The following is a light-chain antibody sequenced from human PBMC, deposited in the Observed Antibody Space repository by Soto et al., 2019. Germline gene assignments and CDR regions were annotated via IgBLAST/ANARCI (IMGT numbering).Light chain of an antibody. CDR1: SSDVGGYNY. CDR3: SSYAASNNSYFV. V-gene: IGLV2-8*01. CDR2: EVT. Sequence: VLTQPPSASGSPGQSVTISCTGTSSDVGGYNYVSWYQQYPGRAPKLMIYEVTKRPSGVPDRFSGSKSGNTASLTVSGLQAEDEADYYCSSYAASNNSYFVFGGGTKVTVL. J-gene: IGLJ3*02.